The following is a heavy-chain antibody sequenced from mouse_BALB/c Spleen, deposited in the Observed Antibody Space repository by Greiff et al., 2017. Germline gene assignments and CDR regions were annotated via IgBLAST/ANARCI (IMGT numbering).Heavy chain of an antibody. V-gene: IGHV5-6-2*01. CDR2: INSNGGST. CDR1: GFTFSSYY. CDR3: ARRGGVYFDY. J-gene: IGHJ2*01. Sequence: EVKVVESGGGLVKLGGSLKLSCAASGFTFSSYYMSWVRQTPEKRLELVAAINSNGGSTYYPDTVKGRFTISRDNAKNTLYLQMSSLKSEDTALYYCARRGGVYFDYWGQGTTLTVSS.